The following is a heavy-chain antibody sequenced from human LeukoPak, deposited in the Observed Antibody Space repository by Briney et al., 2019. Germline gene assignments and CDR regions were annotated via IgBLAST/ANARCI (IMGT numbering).Heavy chain of an antibody. Sequence: GGSLRLSCAASGFTFDDYGMSWVRQAPGKGLEWVSGINWNGGSTGYADSVKGRFTISRDNAKNSQYLQMNSLRVEDTALYYCARAQTYGDSRLLLDYWGQGTLVTVSS. J-gene: IGHJ4*02. D-gene: IGHD4-17*01. CDR3: ARAQTYGDSRLLLDY. V-gene: IGHV3-20*04. CDR1: GFTFDDYG. CDR2: INWNGGST.